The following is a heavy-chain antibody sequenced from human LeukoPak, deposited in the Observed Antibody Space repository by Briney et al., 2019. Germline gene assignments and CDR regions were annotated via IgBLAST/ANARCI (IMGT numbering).Heavy chain of an antibody. D-gene: IGHD3-3*01. CDR3: AKDRLRFLEWLSYTSDY. V-gene: IGHV3-48*01. CDR1: GFTFSSYS. J-gene: IGHJ4*02. CDR2: ISSSSSTI. Sequence: PGGSLRLSCAASGFTFSSYSMNWVRQAPGKGLEWVSYISSSSSTIYYADSVKGRFTISRDNSKNTLYLQMNSLRAEDTAVYYCAKDRLRFLEWLSYTSDYWGQGTLVTVSS.